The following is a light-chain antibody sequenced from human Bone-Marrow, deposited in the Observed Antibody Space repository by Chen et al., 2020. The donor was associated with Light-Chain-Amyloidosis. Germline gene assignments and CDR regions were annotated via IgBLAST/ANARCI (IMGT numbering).Light chain of an antibody. V-gene: IGLV3-21*02. J-gene: IGLJ1*01. CDR1: NIGSES. CDR3: AAWDGSLSGYV. Sequence: SYVLTQPPSVSVAPGQTARITCGGYNIGSESVHWYQQRPGQAPVLVVYDDSDRPSGIPERFSGSNSGDTATLAISGLRSEDEADYYCAAWDGSLSGYVFGTGTKVIVL. CDR2: DDS.